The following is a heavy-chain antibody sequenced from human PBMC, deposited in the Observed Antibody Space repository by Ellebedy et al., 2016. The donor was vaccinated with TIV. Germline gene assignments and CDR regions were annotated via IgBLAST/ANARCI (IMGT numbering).Heavy chain of an antibody. J-gene: IGHJ4*02. CDR3: ARGPPLRPFDY. V-gene: IGHV4-34*01. CDR2: INHSGST. D-gene: IGHD4-17*01. CDR1: GGSFSGYY. Sequence: SETLSLXXAVYGGSFSGYYWSWIRQPPGKGLEWIGEINHSGSTNYNPSLKSRVTISVDTSKNQFSLKLSSVTAADTAVYYCARGPPLRPFDYWGQGTLVTVSS.